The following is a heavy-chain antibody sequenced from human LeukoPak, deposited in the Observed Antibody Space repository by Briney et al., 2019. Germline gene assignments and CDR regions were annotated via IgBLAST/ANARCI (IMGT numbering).Heavy chain of an antibody. J-gene: IGHJ4*02. Sequence: SETLSLTCTVSGGSISSSSYYWGWIRQPPGKGLEWIGSIYYSGSTYYNPSLKSRVTISVDTSKNQFSLKLSSVTAADTAVYYCARRSVSSSPDYWGQGTLVTVSS. V-gene: IGHV4-39*01. CDR2: IYYSGST. CDR1: GGSISSSSYY. D-gene: IGHD6-6*01. CDR3: ARRSVSSSPDY.